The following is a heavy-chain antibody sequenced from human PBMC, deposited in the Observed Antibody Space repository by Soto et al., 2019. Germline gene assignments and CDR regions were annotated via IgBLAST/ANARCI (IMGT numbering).Heavy chain of an antibody. CDR2: ISGSGGST. CDR1: GFTFSSYA. Sequence: EVQLLESGGGLVQPGGSLRLSCAASGFTFSSYAMSWVRQAPGKGLEWVSAISGSGGSTYYADSVKGRFTISRDNSKNTLYLQMNSLRAEDTAVYYCAKDLSDILTGYPSRYYYYYGMDVWGQGTTVTVSS. J-gene: IGHJ6*02. V-gene: IGHV3-23*01. D-gene: IGHD3-9*01. CDR3: AKDLSDILTGYPSRYYYYYGMDV.